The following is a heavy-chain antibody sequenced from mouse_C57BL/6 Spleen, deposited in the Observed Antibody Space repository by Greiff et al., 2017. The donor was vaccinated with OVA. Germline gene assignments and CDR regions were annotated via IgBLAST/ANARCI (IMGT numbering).Heavy chain of an antibody. J-gene: IGHJ3*01. D-gene: IGHD2-5*01. V-gene: IGHV1-52*01. CDR1: GYTFTSYW. Sequence: VQLQQPGAELVRPGSSVKLSCKASGYTFTSYWMHWVKQRPIQGLEWIGNIDPSDSETHYNQKFKDKATLTVDKSSSTAYMQLSSLTSEDSAVYYCAREGPYYSNSAWFAYWGQGTLVTVSA. CDR3: AREGPYYSNSAWFAY. CDR2: IDPSDSET.